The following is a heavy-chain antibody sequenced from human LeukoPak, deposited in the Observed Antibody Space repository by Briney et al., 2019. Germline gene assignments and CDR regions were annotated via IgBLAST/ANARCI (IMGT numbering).Heavy chain of an antibody. D-gene: IGHD3-16*01. CDR1: GGSMNGYY. V-gene: IGHV4-59*01. J-gene: IGHJ4*02. CDR3: ARGDATYFDS. CDR2: IHYSGST. Sequence: SETLSLTCTASGGSMNGYYWSWIRQPPGKGLEWIGYIHYSGSTNYNPSLKSRVSISVDTSKKQFSLRLTFVTAADTAVYYCARGDATYFDSWGQGTLVTVSS.